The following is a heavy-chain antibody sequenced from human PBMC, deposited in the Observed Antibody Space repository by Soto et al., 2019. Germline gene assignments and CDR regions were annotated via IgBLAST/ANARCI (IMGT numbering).Heavy chain of an antibody. Sequence: QVHLVQSGTEVKKPGSSVEVSCKASGGTFSSSGFSWVRQAPGQGLEWMGMIVPSLDTTNYAQKFQARVTITADEVTRTAYMELRSLRSEDTAVYYCARWPQPRYTADPYAVDVWGQGTRVIVSS. CDR1: GGTFSSSG. CDR2: IVPSLDTT. D-gene: IGHD3-16*02. CDR3: ARWPQPRYTADPYAVDV. J-gene: IGHJ6*02. V-gene: IGHV1-69*11.